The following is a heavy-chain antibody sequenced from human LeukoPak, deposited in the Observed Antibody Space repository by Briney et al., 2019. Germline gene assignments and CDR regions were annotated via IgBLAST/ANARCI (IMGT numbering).Heavy chain of an antibody. D-gene: IGHD4-17*01. J-gene: IGHJ5*02. CDR1: GFTFNTFA. Sequence: GGSLRLSCAASGFTFNTFAMTWVRQAPGKGLEWVSSITGTHYTTYNTDSVKGRFTISRDNSKNTLYLQKNSLRADDTAVYYWTKDPNGDYVGAFDPWGQGTLVTVSS. CDR2: ITGTHYTT. CDR3: TKDPNGDYVGAFDP. V-gene: IGHV3-23*01.